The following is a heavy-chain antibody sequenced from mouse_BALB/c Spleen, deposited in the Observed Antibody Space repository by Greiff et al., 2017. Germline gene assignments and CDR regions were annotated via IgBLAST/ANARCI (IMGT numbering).Heavy chain of an antibody. CDR2: IDPANGNT. J-gene: IGHJ4*01. Sequence: EVKLQESGAELVKPGASVKLSCTASGSNIKDTYMHWVKQRPEQGLEWIGRIDPANGNTKYDPKFQGKATITADTSSNTAYLQLSSLTSEDTAVYYCARRGTARATDYAMDYWGQGTSVTVSS. CDR1: GSNIKDTY. V-gene: IGHV14-3*02. CDR3: ARRGTARATDYAMDY. D-gene: IGHD3-1*01.